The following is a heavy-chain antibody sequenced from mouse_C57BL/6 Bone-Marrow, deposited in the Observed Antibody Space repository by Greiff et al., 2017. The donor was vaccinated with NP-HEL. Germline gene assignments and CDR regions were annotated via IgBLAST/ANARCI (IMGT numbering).Heavy chain of an antibody. Sequence: VKLMESGPGLVAPSQSLSITCTVSGFSLTSYAISWVRQPPGKGLEWLGVIWTGGGTNYYSALKSRLSIRKDNSKSQVFLKMNIQQTDDTARYYCARSGVLRRNAMDYWGQGTSVTVSS. CDR3: ARSGVLRRNAMDY. CDR2: IWTGGGT. V-gene: IGHV2-9-1*01. D-gene: IGHD1-1*01. CDR1: GFSLTSYA. J-gene: IGHJ4*01.